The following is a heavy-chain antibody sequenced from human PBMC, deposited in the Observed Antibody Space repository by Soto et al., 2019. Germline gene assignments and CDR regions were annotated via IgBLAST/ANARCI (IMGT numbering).Heavy chain of an antibody. CDR1: GFTFSSYA. CDR2: ISGSGGST. D-gene: IGHD1-26*01. CDR3: AKRGSGCQFEY. J-gene: IGHJ4*01. Sequence: EVQLLESGGGLVQPGGSLRLSCAASGFTFSSYAMNWVRQAPGKGLEWVSVISGSGGSTYYADSVKGRFTISRDNSKNTLYLQMNSLSADDTAVYYCAKRGSGCQFEYWGHGTPVTVSS. V-gene: IGHV3-23*01.